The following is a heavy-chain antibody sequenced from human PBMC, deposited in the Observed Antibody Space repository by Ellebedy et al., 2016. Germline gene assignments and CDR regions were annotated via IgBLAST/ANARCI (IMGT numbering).Heavy chain of an antibody. V-gene: IGHV1-69*13. Sequence: ASVKVSCKASGYTFTSYAMNWVRQAPGQGLEWMGGIIPIFGTANYAQKFQGRVTITADESTSTAYMELSSLRSEDTAVYYCARGYCSGGSCYSGLYYFDYWGQGTLVTVSS. CDR3: ARGYCSGGSCYSGLYYFDY. CDR1: GYTFTSYA. D-gene: IGHD2-15*01. CDR2: IIPIFGTA. J-gene: IGHJ4*02.